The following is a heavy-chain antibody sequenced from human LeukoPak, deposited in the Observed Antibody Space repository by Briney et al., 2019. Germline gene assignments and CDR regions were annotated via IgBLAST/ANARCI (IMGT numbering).Heavy chain of an antibody. CDR3: AKISAYDILTGDFDY. CDR1: GFTFSSYA. Sequence: PGASLRLSCAASGFTFSSYAMSWVRQAPGKGLEWVSAISGSGGSTYYADSVKGRFTISRDNSKNTLYPQMNSLRAEDTAVYYCAKISAYDILTGDFDYWGQGTLVTVSS. V-gene: IGHV3-23*01. J-gene: IGHJ4*02. CDR2: ISGSGGST. D-gene: IGHD3-9*01.